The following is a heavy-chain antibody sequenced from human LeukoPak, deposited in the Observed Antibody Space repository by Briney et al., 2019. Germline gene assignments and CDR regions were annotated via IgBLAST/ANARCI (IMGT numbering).Heavy chain of an antibody. V-gene: IGHV3-20*04. CDR1: GFKFEDYG. J-gene: IGHJ6*03. CDR2: INWSGTNI. D-gene: IGHD3-22*01. Sequence: PGGSLRLPCVGSGFKFEDYGMNWVRQVPGKGLEWASGINWSGTNIGYADSVKGRFTISRDNAKNALYLQMNSLRAEDTALYFCARQYTDSRDWHFYYIDVWGKGTTVIVSS. CDR3: ARQYTDSRDWHFYYIDV.